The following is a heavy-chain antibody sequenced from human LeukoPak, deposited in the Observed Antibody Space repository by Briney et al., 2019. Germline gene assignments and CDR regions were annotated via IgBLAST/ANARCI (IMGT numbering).Heavy chain of an antibody. D-gene: IGHD3-22*01. CDR1: GFTFSIYA. V-gene: IGHV3-23*01. J-gene: IGHJ4*02. CDR2: ITSRGEST. Sequence: GGSPRLSCAASGFTFSIYAMSWVRQAPGKGLQWVSSITSRGESTWYVDSVKGRFTITRDNSENTLYLQMHSLRAEDTAVYYCARDRPNYYGSDGHYYRRDGDYWGRGTLVSVSS. CDR3: ARDRPNYYGSDGHYYRRDGDY.